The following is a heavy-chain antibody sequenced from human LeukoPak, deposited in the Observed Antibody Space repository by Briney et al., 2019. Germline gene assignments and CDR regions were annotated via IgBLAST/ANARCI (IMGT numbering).Heavy chain of an antibody. CDR3: ARARIPGLPGY. CDR2: ISYDGSNK. V-gene: IGHV3-30*03. J-gene: IGHJ4*02. CDR1: GFTFSSYG. Sequence: PGGSLRLSCAASGFTFSSYGMHWVRQAPGKGLEWVAVISYDGSNKYYADSVKGRFTISRDNAKNSLYLQMNSLRAEDTAVYYCARARIPGLPGYWGQGTLVTVSS. D-gene: IGHD2-2*02.